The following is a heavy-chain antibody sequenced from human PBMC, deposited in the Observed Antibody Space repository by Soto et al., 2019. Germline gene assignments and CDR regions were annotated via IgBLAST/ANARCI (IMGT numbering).Heavy chain of an antibody. J-gene: IGHJ5*02. CDR2: ISHSGRA. D-gene: IGHD1-26*01. CDR3: ARDMHAGFTHYFDP. Sequence: PSETLSLTCGVSGFSIQTSYFWGWIRQPPGKGLEWIGLISHSGRAISHPSFASRATISMDTSKNQLSLKLTSMTAADTAVYYCARDMHAGFTHYFDPWGQGTLVTVSS. V-gene: IGHV4-38-2*02. CDR1: GFSIQTSYF.